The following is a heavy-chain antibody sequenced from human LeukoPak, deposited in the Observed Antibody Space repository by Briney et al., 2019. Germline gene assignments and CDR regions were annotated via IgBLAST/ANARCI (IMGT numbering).Heavy chain of an antibody. CDR1: GGSISSSSYY. D-gene: IGHD3-10*01. J-gene: IGHJ5*02. CDR3: ARDTYYGSGSYYGRNWFDP. Sequence: SETLSLTCTVSGGSISSSSYYWGWIRQPPGKGLEWIGSIYYSGSTYYNPSLKSRVTISVDTSKNQFSLKLSSVTAADTAVYYCARDTYYGSGSYYGRNWFDPWGQGTLVTVSS. CDR2: IYYSGST. V-gene: IGHV4-39*07.